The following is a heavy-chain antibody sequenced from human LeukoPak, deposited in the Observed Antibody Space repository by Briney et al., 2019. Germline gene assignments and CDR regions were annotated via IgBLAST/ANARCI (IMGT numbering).Heavy chain of an antibody. CDR1: GFTFSNYA. J-gene: IGHJ4*02. Sequence: PGGSLRLSCAASGFTFSNYAMNWVRQAPGKGLEWVSSISGSGGSTYFAGSVKGRVTISRDNSKNTMYMQMNSMRVEYTAVYYCAKGGQNYDFWRFDYWGQGSLVTVSS. V-gene: IGHV3-23*01. D-gene: IGHD3-3*01. CDR2: ISGSGGST. CDR3: AKGGQNYDFWRFDY.